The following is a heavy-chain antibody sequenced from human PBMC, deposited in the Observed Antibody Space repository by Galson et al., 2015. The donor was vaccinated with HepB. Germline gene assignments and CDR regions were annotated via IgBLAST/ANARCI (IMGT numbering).Heavy chain of an antibody. Sequence: ETLSLTCAVSGDSISSSHWWNWVRQPPGKGLECIGEIYHSGRTNYNLYLKSRVTISVDKSKNQFSLKLSSVTAADTAVYYCARFDILTGSFDYWGQGTLVTVSS. J-gene: IGHJ4*02. CDR2: IYHSGRT. CDR3: ARFDILTGSFDY. V-gene: IGHV4-4*02. CDR1: GDSISSSHW. D-gene: IGHD3-9*01.